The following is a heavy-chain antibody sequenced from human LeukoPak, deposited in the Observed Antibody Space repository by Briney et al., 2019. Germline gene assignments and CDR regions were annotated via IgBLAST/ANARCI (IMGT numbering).Heavy chain of an antibody. J-gene: IGHJ4*02. V-gene: IGHV3-33*01. CDR1: GFXFSNYA. CDR3: ARTPYSSGWYYFDY. D-gene: IGHD6-19*01. CDR2: IWSDGSNK. Sequence: GGSLRLSCAASGFXFSNYAMHWVRQAPGKGLEWVAGIWSDGSNKYYADSVKGRFTISRDNSKNTLSLQVNSLRAEDTAVYYCARTPYSSGWYYFDYWGQGTLVTVSS.